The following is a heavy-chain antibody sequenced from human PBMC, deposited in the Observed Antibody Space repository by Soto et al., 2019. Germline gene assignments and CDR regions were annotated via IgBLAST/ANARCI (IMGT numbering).Heavy chain of an antibody. Sequence: PGESLKISCKGSGYSFSSYWNGWVRQMPGKGLECMGIIYPSDSYTNYSPSFQGHVTISADKSISTAYLQWSSLKASDTAMYYCAAPKQLSMGYYYGMDVWGQGTTVTVSS. CDR3: AAPKQLSMGYYYGMDV. J-gene: IGHJ6*02. V-gene: IGHV5-10-1*01. CDR1: GYSFSSYW. CDR2: IYPSDSYT. D-gene: IGHD2-2*01.